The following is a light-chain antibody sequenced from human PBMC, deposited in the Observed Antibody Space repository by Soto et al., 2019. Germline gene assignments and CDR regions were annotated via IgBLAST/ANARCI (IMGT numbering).Light chain of an antibody. J-gene: IGLJ3*02. V-gene: IGLV2-23*02. CDR2: EDN. Sequence: QSALTQPASVSGSPGQSITISCTGTSSGVGSYNLVSWYQQHPGKAPKLMIYEDNKRPSRISNRFSGSKSGNTASLTISGLQAEDEADYYCCSYARSSTFWVFGGGTKLTVL. CDR3: CSYARSSTFWV. CDR1: SSGVGSYNL.